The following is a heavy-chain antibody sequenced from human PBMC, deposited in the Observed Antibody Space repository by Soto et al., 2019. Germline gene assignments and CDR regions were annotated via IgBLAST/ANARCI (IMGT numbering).Heavy chain of an antibody. V-gene: IGHV4-34*01. CDR3: ARGIVVVAAHHSHYFDY. Sequence: QVQLQQWGAGLLKPSETLSLTCAVYGGSFSGYYWSWIRQPPGKGLEWIGEINHSGSTNYNPSLKSRVTISVDTSKNQFSLKLSSVTAADTAVYYCARGIVVVAAHHSHYFDYWGQGTLVTVSS. CDR2: INHSGST. CDR1: GGSFSGYY. J-gene: IGHJ4*02. D-gene: IGHD2-15*01.